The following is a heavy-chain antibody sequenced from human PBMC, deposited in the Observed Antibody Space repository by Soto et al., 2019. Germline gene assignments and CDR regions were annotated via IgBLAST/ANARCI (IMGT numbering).Heavy chain of an antibody. CDR2: INPNSGGT. V-gene: IGHV1-2*04. D-gene: IGHD2-8*01. CDR1: GYTFTGYY. J-gene: IGHJ5*02. CDR3: ARGPRCTNGVCYYNWFDP. Sequence: QVQLVQSGAEVKKPGASVKVSCKASGYTFTGYYMHWVRQAPGQGLEWMGWINPNSGGTNYAQKFQGWVTMTRDTSISTACMELSRLRSDDTAVYYCARGPRCTNGVCYYNWFDPWGQGTLVTVSS.